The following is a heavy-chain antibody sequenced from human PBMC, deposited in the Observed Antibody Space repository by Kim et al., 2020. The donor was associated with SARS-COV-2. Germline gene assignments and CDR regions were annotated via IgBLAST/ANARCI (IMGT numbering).Heavy chain of an antibody. V-gene: IGHV3-23*03. CDR1: GFTFSSYA. D-gene: IGHD2-8*02. CDR2: IYSGGSST. Sequence: GGSLRLSCAASGFTFSSYAMSWVRQAPGKGLEWVSVIYSGGSSTYYADSVKGRFTISRDNSKNTLYLQMNSLRAEDTAVYYCAKGLIPGGYYGMDVWGQGTTVTVSS. CDR3: AKGLIPGGYYGMDV. J-gene: IGHJ6*02.